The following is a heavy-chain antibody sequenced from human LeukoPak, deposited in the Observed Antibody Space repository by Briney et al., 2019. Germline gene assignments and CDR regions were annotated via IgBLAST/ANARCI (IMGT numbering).Heavy chain of an antibody. D-gene: IGHD2-2*01. J-gene: IGHJ5*02. CDR3: ARDWVVPANWFDP. CDR1: GYTFTGYY. Sequence: ASVKVSCKASGYTFTGYYMHWVRQAPGQGLEWMGWINPNSGGTNYAQKFQGRVTMTRDTSISTAYMELSRLRSDDTAVYYCARDWVVPANWFDPWGQGTLVTVSS. V-gene: IGHV1-2*02. CDR2: INPNSGGT.